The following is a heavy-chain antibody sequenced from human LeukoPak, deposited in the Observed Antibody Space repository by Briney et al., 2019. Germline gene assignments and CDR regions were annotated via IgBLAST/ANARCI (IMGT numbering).Heavy chain of an antibody. CDR3: ARIVVVPAAVHYYMDV. CDR1: EFTFSDYA. CDR2: ISSSSSYI. D-gene: IGHD2-2*01. Sequence: PGGSLRLSCAASEFTFSDYAMGWVRQAPGKGLEWVSSISSSSSYIYYADSVKGRFTISRDNAKNSLYLQMNSLRAEDTAVYYCARIVVVPAAVHYYMDVWAKGPRSPSP. V-gene: IGHV3-21*01. J-gene: IGHJ6*03.